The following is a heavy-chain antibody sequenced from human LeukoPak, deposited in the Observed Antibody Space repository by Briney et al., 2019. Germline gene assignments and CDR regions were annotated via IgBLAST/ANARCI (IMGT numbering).Heavy chain of an antibody. Sequence: PSETLSLTCTVSGGSISSYYWSWIRQPPGKGLEWIGYIYYSGSTNYNPSLKSRVTISVDTSKNQFSLKLSSVTAADTAVYYCASITVVRGVISYFDYWGQGTLVTVSS. CDR2: IYYSGST. CDR3: ASITVVRGVISYFDY. CDR1: GGSISSYY. D-gene: IGHD3-10*01. V-gene: IGHV4-59*08. J-gene: IGHJ4*02.